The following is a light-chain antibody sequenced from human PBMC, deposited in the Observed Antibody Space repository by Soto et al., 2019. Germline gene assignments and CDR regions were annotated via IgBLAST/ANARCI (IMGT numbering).Light chain of an antibody. CDR2: EVS. CDR1: SSDVGGYNY. J-gene: IGLJ1*01. CDR3: SSYAGSSYV. Sequence: QSALTQPPSASGSPGQSVTISCTGTSSDVGGYNYVSWYQQHPGKAPKLMIYEVSKRPSGVPDRFSGSKSGNKASLTVSGLQAEDEADYYCSSYAGSSYVFGTGTKLTVL. V-gene: IGLV2-8*01.